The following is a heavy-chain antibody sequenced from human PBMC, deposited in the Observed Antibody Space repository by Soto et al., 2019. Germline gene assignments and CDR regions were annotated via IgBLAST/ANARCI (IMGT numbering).Heavy chain of an antibody. V-gene: IGHV4-34*01. CDR2: INHSGST. J-gene: IGHJ6*02. Sequence: QVQLQQWGAGLLKPSETLSLTCAVYGGSFSGYYWSWIRQPPGKGLEWIGEINHSGSTNYNPSLKSRVTISVDTSKNQFSLKLSSVTAADTAVYYCARGLPSSWYNPHRGGYYYYYGMDVWSQGTTVTVSS. CDR1: GGSFSGYY. CDR3: ARGLPSSWYNPHRGGYYYYYGMDV. D-gene: IGHD6-13*01.